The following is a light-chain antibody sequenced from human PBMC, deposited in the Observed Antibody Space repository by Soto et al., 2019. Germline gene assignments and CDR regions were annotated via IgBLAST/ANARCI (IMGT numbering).Light chain of an antibody. CDR3: CSHGGSCSLWV. Sequence: QSALTQPASVSGSPGQSITISCNGTSSDVGNYNHVSWYQQHPGKSPKLMIYEVSKWPSGISNRLSGSKSGNTASLTNSGLQAEDEADYSFCSHGGSCSLWVFGGWSKLTVL. CDR1: SSDVGNYNH. V-gene: IGLV2-23*02. CDR2: EVS. J-gene: IGLJ3*02.